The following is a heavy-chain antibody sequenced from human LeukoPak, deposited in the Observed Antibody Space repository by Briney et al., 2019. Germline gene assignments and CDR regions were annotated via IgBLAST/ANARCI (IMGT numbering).Heavy chain of an antibody. CDR3: AKDGSGWYVLDY. V-gene: IGHV3-30*18. CDR2: ISYDGSNN. D-gene: IGHD6-19*01. J-gene: IGHJ4*02. Sequence: PGGSLRLSCAASGFTFSSYGMHWVRQAPGKXLEWVAVISYDGSNNYYADSVKGRFTISRDNSKNTLYLQMNSLRAEDTAVYYCAKDGSGWYVLDYWGQGTLVTVSS. CDR1: GFTFSSYG.